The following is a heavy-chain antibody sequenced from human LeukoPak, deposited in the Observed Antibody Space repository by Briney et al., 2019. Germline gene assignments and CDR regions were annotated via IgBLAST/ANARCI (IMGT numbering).Heavy chain of an antibody. CDR2: ISYDGSNK. D-gene: IGHD6-13*01. J-gene: IGHJ3*01. CDR1: GFTFSSYG. V-gene: IGHV3-30*18. Sequence: GGSLRLSCAASGFTFSSYGMLWVRQAPGTGLEWAAVISYDGSNKYYADSVKGRFTISRDTSKNTLYLQMNSLRAVDTAVYYCAKIAAAGKSYDAFDFWGQGTMVTVSS. CDR3: AKIAAAGKSYDAFDF.